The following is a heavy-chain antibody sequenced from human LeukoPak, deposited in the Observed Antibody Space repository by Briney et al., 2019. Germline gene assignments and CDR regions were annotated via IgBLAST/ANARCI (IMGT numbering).Heavy chain of an antibody. CDR3: ARDRRGYCSGGSCYIEYYSDY. Sequence: ASVKVSCKASGYTFTSYAMHWVRQAPGQRLEWMGWINAGNGNTKYSQKFQGRVTITRDTSASTAYMELSSLRSEDTAVYYCARDRRGYCSGGSCYIEYYSDYWGQGTLVTVSS. J-gene: IGHJ4*02. D-gene: IGHD2-15*01. CDR2: INAGNGNT. V-gene: IGHV1-3*01. CDR1: GYTFTSYA.